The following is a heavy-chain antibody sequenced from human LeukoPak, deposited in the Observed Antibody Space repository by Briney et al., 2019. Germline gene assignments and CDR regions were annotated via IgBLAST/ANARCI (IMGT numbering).Heavy chain of an antibody. CDR3: ARDLGGAREWYYYYYMDV. Sequence: PGGSLRLSCAASAFTFSSYSMNWVRQAPGKGREWVSYISSSSSTIYYADSVKGRFTISRDNAKNSLYLQMNSLRAEDTAVYYCARDLGGAREWYYYYYMDVWGKGTTVTVSS. V-gene: IGHV3-48*01. CDR1: AFTFSSYS. J-gene: IGHJ6*03. CDR2: ISSSSSTI. D-gene: IGHD1-26*01.